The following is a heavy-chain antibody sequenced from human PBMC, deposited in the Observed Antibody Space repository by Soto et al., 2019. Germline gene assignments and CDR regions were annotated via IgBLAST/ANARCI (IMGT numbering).Heavy chain of an antibody. D-gene: IGHD4-17*01. J-gene: IGHJ6*02. CDR1: GFTFSTYG. V-gene: IGHV3-30*18. CDR2: ISYDGTNK. CDR3: AKDLQSYGDYDYYCYGMDV. Sequence: QVQLVESGGGEVQPGRSLTLSCAASGFTFSTYGMHWVRQTPGKGLEWVALISYDGTNKFYSDSVKGRFTISRDNFKNTLTLQMNSLRAEDTAVYSCAKDLQSYGDYDYYCYGMDVWGLGTRVTVSS.